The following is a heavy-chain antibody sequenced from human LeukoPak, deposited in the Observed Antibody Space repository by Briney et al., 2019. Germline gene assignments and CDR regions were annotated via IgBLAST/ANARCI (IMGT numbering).Heavy chain of an antibody. J-gene: IGHJ4*02. CDR3: ARAPEDYYGSGSGGLDY. D-gene: IGHD3-10*01. CDR1: GGSISSHY. CDR2: IYYSGST. Sequence: SETLSLTCTVSGGSISSHYWSWIRQPPGKGLEWIGYIYYSGSTNYNPSLKSRVTISVDTSKNQFSLKLSSVTAADTAVYYCARAPEDYYGSGSGGLDYWAREPWSPSPQ. V-gene: IGHV4-59*08.